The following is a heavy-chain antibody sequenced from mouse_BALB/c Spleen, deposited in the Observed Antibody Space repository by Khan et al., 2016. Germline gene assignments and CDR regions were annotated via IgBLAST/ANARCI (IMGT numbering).Heavy chain of an antibody. D-gene: IGHD4-1*01. J-gene: IGHJ2*01. Sequence: VQLQESGAELMKPGASGKISCKATGYTFSSYWIEWVKQRPGHGLEWIGEILPRTGTTTYNEKFKGKATFTADTSSNNASMQLSTLTTKDSAVYYCARRSNPDYWGQGTTLTVSS. V-gene: IGHV1-9*01. CDR2: ILPRTGTT. CDR1: GYTFSSYW. CDR3: ARRSNPDY.